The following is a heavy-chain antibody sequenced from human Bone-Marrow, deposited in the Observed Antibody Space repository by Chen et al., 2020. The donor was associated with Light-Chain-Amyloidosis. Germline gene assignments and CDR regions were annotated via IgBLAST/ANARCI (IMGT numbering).Heavy chain of an antibody. D-gene: IGHD7-27*01. CDR3: ARDGEGIEEFDS. V-gene: IGHV3-48*01. J-gene: IGHJ4*02. Sequence: EVLLVESGGDLVKPGGSLRLACAASGFTFTTYGMTWVRQAPGKGLEWVSHIKNRGSNIGYADSVKGRFISSRDDAKSSVYLQMNSLRGEDTGVYYCARDGEGIEEFDSWGQGTLVTVSS. CDR1: GFTFTTYG. CDR2: IKNRGSNI.